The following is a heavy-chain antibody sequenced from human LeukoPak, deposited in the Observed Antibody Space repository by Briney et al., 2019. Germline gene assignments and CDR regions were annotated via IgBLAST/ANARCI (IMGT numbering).Heavy chain of an antibody. CDR2: IWYDGSNK. J-gene: IGHJ4*02. Sequence: GGSLRLSCAASGFTFSSYGMHWVRQAPGKGLEWVAVIWYDGSNKYYADSVKGRFTISRDNSKNTLYLQMNSLRAEDTAVYYCARKSNWNYFDYWGQGTLVTVSS. V-gene: IGHV3-33*01. CDR1: GFTFSSYG. D-gene: IGHD1-1*01. CDR3: ARKSNWNYFDY.